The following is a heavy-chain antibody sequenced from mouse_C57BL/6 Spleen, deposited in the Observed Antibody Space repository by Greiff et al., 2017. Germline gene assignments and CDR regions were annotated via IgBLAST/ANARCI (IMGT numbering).Heavy chain of an antibody. J-gene: IGHJ2*01. CDR3: ARQPFTTVVATRGFDY. CDR2: IYSRSGNT. CDR1: GYTFTSYG. V-gene: IGHV1-81*01. D-gene: IGHD1-1*01. Sequence: QVQLQQSGAELARPGASVKLSCKASGYTFTSYGISWVKQRTGQGLEWIGEIYSRSGNTYYNEKFKGKATLTADKSSSTAYMELRSLTSEDSAVYFCARQPFTTVVATRGFDYWGQGTTLTVSS.